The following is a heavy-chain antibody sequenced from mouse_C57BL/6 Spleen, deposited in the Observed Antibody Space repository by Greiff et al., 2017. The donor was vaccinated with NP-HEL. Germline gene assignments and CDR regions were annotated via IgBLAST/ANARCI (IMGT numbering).Heavy chain of an antibody. Sequence: EVMLVESGGDLVKPGGSLKLSCAASGFTFSSYGMSWVRQTPDKRLEWVATISSGGSYTYYPDRVKGRFTIARDNAKNTLYLQMSSLKAEDTAMYYCARQVYDGYFDYWGQGTTLTVSS. V-gene: IGHV5-6*01. CDR2: ISSGGSYT. CDR3: ARQVYDGYFDY. D-gene: IGHD2-3*01. CDR1: GFTFSSYG. J-gene: IGHJ2*01.